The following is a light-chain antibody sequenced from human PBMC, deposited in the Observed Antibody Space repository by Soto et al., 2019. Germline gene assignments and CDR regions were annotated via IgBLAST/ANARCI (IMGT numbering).Light chain of an antibody. J-gene: IGKJ2*01. Sequence: EIVLTQSPAIRSVSPGERATLSCRASQSISRSLAWYQQKPGQAPRLLISDASTRATGIPARFSGSGSGTEFTLTISSLQSEEFALYYCHQYNSWPPGTFGQGTKVDMK. CDR1: QSISRS. V-gene: IGKV3-15*01. CDR3: HQYNSWPPGT. CDR2: DAS.